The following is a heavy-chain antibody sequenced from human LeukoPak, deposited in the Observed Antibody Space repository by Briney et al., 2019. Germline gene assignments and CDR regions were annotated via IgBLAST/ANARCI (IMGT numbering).Heavy chain of an antibody. D-gene: IGHD2-2*01. V-gene: IGHV3-74*01. CDR1: GFTFSCYW. CDR3: ARGGVYCSRTSCYGDVDY. J-gene: IGHJ4*02. CDR2: INSDGSST. Sequence: GGSLRLSCGASGFTFSCYWMYWVRQAPGKGLVWVSRINSDGSSTSYADSVKGRFTISRDNAKNTLYLQMNSLRAEDTAVYYCARGGVYCSRTSCYGDVDYWGQGTLVTVSS.